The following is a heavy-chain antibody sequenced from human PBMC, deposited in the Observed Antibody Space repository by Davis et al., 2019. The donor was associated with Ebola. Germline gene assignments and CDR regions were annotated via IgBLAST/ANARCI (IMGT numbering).Heavy chain of an antibody. CDR2: ISSSGSTI. D-gene: IGHD1-26*01. CDR3: AAGYSPEGGDPFDI. V-gene: IGHV3-11*01. Sequence: GESLKISCAASGFTFSDYYMSWIRQAPGKGLEWVSYISSSGSTIYYADSVKGRFTISRDNAKNSLYLQMNSLRAEDTAVYYCAAGYSPEGGDPFDIWGQGTMVTVSS. J-gene: IGHJ3*02. CDR1: GFTFSDYY.